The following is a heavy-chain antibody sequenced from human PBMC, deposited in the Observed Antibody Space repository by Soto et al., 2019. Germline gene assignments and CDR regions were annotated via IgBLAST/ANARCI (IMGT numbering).Heavy chain of an antibody. J-gene: IGHJ4*02. Sequence: SSETLSLTCTVSGASITQYYWNWIRQSPGKGLEWIVSVSSTGSTVYNPSLTSRVTVSLYTSKNQFSLTLNSVTAAYTAVYHCARLGGYYQAFDNWGQGTLVTVSS. D-gene: IGHD3-3*01. CDR2: VSSTGST. CDR3: ARLGGYYQAFDN. V-gene: IGHV4-59*01. CDR1: GASITQYY.